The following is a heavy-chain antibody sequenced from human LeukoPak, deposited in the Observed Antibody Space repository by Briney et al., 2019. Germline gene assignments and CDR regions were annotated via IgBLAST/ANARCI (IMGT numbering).Heavy chain of an antibody. CDR1: GGTFSSYA. J-gene: IGHJ6*04. CDR3: ARCRYCSSTSCLGHYYYYGMDV. D-gene: IGHD2-2*01. CDR2: IIPIFGTA. Sequence: PSVKLSCKASGGTFSSYAISWVRQAPGQGLEWMGGIIPIFGTANYAQKFQGRVTITADESTSTASMELSSLRPEDTAVYYCARCRYCSSTSCLGHYYYYGMDVWGKGTTVTVSS. V-gene: IGHV1-69*13.